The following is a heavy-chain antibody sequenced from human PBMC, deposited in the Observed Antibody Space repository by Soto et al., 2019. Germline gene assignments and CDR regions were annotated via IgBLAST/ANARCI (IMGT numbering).Heavy chain of an antibody. J-gene: IGHJ6*02. CDR1: GFTFSSYW. D-gene: IGHD3-22*01. V-gene: IGHV3-74*01. CDR2: INSDGSYT. Sequence: GSLRLSCAASGFTFSSYWMHWVRQAPGKGLVWVSHINSDGSYTTYADSVKGRFTISRGNAKNTLYLQMNSLRAEDTAVYYCVRAIGHYGMDVWGRGTTVTVSS. CDR3: VRAIGHYGMDV.